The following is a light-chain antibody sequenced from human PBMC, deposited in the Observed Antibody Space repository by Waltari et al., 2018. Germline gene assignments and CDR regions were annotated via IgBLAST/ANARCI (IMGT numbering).Light chain of an antibody. J-gene: IGKJ1*01. CDR3: QQSYSMPWT. CDR1: QSISNF. V-gene: IGKV1-39*01. Sequence: DIQMTQSPSSLSASIGDRVTITCRASQSISNFLNWYQQKPGKAPKLLIYTASRLQSGVPSRFSGTGSATDFTLTISSLQPEDFATYYCQQSYSMPWTFGQGTKVEIK. CDR2: TAS.